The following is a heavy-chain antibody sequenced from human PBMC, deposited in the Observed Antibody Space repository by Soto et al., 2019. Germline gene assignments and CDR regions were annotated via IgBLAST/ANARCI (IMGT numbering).Heavy chain of an antibody. CDR1: GYTFTGYY. Sequence: ASVKVSCKASGYTFTGYYMHWVRQAPGQGLEWMGWINPNSGGTNYAQKFQGWVTMTRDTSISTAYMELSRLRSDDTAVYYCASGVKGAVVSCSYYGMDVWGQGTTVTVSS. CDR2: INPNSGGT. J-gene: IGHJ6*02. V-gene: IGHV1-2*04. CDR3: ASGVKGAVVSCSYYGMDV. D-gene: IGHD5-18*01.